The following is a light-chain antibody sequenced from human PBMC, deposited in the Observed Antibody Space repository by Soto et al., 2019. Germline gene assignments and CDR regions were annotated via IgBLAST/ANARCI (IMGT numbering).Light chain of an antibody. CDR1: SSDVGTYDL. J-gene: IGLJ3*02. CDR3: CSYAASTTWV. V-gene: IGLV2-23*01. Sequence: QSALTQPASVSGSPGQSITISCTGTSSDVGTYDLVSWYQQHPGKAPKLMIYGGNKRPSGVSNRFSGSKSGNTASLTISGLQAEDEAHYYCCSYAASTTWVFGGGTQLTVL. CDR2: GGN.